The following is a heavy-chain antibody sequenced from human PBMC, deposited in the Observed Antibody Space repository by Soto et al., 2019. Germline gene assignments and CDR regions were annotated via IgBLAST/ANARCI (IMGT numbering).Heavy chain of an antibody. CDR1: GFSIGDYA. CDR2: ISDSGVNT. Sequence: GGSLRLSCAASGFSIGDYAMSWVRQAPGKGLEWVSSISDSGVNTFYADSVKGRFAIYRDKSKNTVYMQMNILRNDDTALYYCAKDGIRKDDYWGRGTLVTVSS. J-gene: IGHJ4*02. V-gene: IGHV3-23*01. CDR3: AKDGIRKDDY.